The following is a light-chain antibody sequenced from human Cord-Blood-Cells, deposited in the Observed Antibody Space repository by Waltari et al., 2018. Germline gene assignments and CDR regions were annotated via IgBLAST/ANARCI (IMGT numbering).Light chain of an antibody. CDR1: SSNIGSNT. Sequence: QSVLTQPPSASGTPGQRVTISCSGSSSNIGSNTVNWYQQLPGTAPKLLIYSNNQRTSGVPDRCSGSKSGTSASLAISGLQSEDEADYYCAAWDDSLNGPVFGGGTKLTVL. V-gene: IGLV1-44*01. CDR2: SNN. J-gene: IGLJ3*02. CDR3: AAWDDSLNGPV.